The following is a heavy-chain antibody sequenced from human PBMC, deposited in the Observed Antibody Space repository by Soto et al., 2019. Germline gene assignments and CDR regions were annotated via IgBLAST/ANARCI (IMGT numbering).Heavy chain of an antibody. CDR3: ARHEAVAGTRGDYFDY. Sequence: PSETLSLTCTVSGGSISSYYWSWIRQPPGKGLEWIGYIYYSGSTNYNPSLKSRVTISVDTSKNQFSLKLSSVTAADTAVYYCARHEAVAGTRGDYFDYWGQGTLVTVSS. V-gene: IGHV4-59*08. D-gene: IGHD6-19*01. CDR2: IYYSGST. J-gene: IGHJ4*02. CDR1: GGSISSYY.